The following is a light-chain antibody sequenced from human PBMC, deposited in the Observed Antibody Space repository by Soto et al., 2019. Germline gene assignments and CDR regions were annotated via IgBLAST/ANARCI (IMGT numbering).Light chain of an antibody. CDR2: DAS. J-gene: IGKJ1*01. CDR1: QSINSW. V-gene: IGKV1-5*01. CDR3: QRYNAFSQT. Sequence: DIQMTQSPSTLSASVGDRVTITCRASQSINSWVAWFQQKPGKAPKVLIYDASTLESGVPSRFSGSGSGTEFTLTIDSLQPDDVATYYCQRYNAFSQTFGQGTKVEL.